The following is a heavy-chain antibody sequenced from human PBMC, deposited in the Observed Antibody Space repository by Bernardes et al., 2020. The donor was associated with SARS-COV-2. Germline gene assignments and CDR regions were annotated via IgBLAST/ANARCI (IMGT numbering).Heavy chain of an antibody. CDR3: AKGSLYYYGSGSPPMYYFDY. Sequence: GGSLRLSCAASGFTFSSYGMHRVRQAPGKGLEWVAVISYDGSNKYYADYVKGRFTISRDNSKNTLYLQMNSLRAEDTAVYYCAKGSLYYYGSGSPPMYYFDYWGQGTLVTVSS. J-gene: IGHJ4*02. CDR2: ISYDGSNK. V-gene: IGHV3-30*18. CDR1: GFTFSSYG. D-gene: IGHD3-10*01.